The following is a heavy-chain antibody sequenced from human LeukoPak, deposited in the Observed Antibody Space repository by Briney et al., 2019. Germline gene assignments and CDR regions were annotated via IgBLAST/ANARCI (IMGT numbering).Heavy chain of an antibody. J-gene: IGHJ4*02. D-gene: IGHD4-17*01. CDR3: ARGGPDYGDLREFDY. CDR2: IVPIFGTA. Sequence: GASVKVSCKASGGTFSSYAISWVRQAPGQGLEWMGGIVPIFGTANYAQKFQGRVTITADESTSTAYMELSSLRSEDTAVYYCARGGPDYGDLREFDYWGQGTLVTVSS. V-gene: IGHV1-69*13. CDR1: GGTFSSYA.